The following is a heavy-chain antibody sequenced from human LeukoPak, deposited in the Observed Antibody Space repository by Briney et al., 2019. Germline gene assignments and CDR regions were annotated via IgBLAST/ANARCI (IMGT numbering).Heavy chain of an antibody. V-gene: IGHV3-74*01. D-gene: IGHD2-21*01. CDR1: GFTFSDYW. CDR2: ISSDGSRV. J-gene: IGHJ4*02. Sequence: GGSLTPSCAASGFTFSDYWMHWVRQAPGKGLVWVSRISSDGSRVTYADSVKGRFTISRDNAKNSLYLQMNSLRDEDTAVYYCVRGQNIYSWGQGTLVTVSS. CDR3: VRGQNIYS.